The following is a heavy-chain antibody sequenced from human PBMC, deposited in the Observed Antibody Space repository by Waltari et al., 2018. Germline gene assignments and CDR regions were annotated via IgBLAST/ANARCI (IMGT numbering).Heavy chain of an antibody. Sequence: EVHLVESGGGCVQPGGSLRLSCAALALTFSNYWMHWVRQGPGKGLGGVSRGNSDASTTTSADSVQGRFTVSRDNAKNTLYLEMKSLRDDDTAVYYCGRSGKPGGVDVWGQGTTVTVSS. CDR1: ALTFSNYW. V-gene: IGHV3-74*01. CDR3: GRSGKPGGVDV. J-gene: IGHJ6*02. CDR2: GNSDASTT.